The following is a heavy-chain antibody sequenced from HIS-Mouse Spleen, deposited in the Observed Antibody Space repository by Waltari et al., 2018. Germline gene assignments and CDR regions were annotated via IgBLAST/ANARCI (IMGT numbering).Heavy chain of an antibody. CDR2: ISYDGSNK. V-gene: IGHV3-30*18. D-gene: IGHD6-13*01. Sequence: QVQLVESGGGVVQPGRSLRLSCAASGFTFSSYGMHWVRHAPGKGLEWVGVISYDGSNKDYADSGKGRFTISRDNSKNTLYLQMNSLRAEDTAVYYCAKEYSSSHNWFDPWGQGTLVTVSS. CDR3: AKEYSSSHNWFDP. CDR1: GFTFSSYG. J-gene: IGHJ5*02.